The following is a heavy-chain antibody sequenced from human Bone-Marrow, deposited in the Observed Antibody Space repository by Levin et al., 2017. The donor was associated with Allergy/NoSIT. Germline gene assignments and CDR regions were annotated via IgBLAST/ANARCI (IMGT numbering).Heavy chain of an antibody. J-gene: IGHJ4*02. Sequence: GGSLRLSCAASGFSFSSYAMSWVRQAPGKGLEWVSAISGGGGSTYYADAVKGRFTISRDNSKNTLYLQMNSLRVEDTALYYCAKAHIVVIPAAIRSFDDWGQGTLVTVSS. CDR2: ISGGGGST. D-gene: IGHD2-2*01. CDR1: GFSFSSYA. V-gene: IGHV3-23*01. CDR3: AKAHIVVIPAAIRSFDD.